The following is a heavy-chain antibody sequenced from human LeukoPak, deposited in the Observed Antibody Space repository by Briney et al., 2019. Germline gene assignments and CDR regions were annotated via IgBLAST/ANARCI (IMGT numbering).Heavy chain of an antibody. J-gene: IGHJ4*02. V-gene: IGHV3-23*01. D-gene: IGHD2-2*01. Sequence: GGSLRLSCAASGFTFSSYAMSWVRQAPGKGLEWVSAISGSGGSTYYADSVKGWFTISRDNSKNTLYLQMNSLRAEDTAVYYCAKDWAEVPAAIDQFFDYWGQGTLVTVSS. CDR2: ISGSGGST. CDR3: AKDWAEVPAAIDQFFDY. CDR1: GFTFSSYA.